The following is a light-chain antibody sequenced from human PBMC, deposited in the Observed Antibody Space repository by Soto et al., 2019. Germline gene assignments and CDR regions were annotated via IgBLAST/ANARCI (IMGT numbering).Light chain of an antibody. CDR1: QSISSY. CDR2: ASS. J-gene: IGKJ4*01. Sequence: DIQMTQSPYSLSASVGDRVTITCRASQSISSYLNWYQQKPGKAPKLLIYASSSVQSGVPSRFSGSGTGTDVTLTISSLQPEDFATDYCQQSYSTPLTFGGGTKVEIK. CDR3: QQSYSTPLT. V-gene: IGKV1-39*01.